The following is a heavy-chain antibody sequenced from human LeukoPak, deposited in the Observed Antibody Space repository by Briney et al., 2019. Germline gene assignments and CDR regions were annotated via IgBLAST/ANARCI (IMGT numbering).Heavy chain of an antibody. J-gene: IGHJ4*02. V-gene: IGHV3-33*01. CDR2: IWFDGTNK. D-gene: IGHD5-12*01. CDR3: ARDRGVAAHLDY. Sequence: PGRSLRLSCAASGFTFSNYGMHWVRQAPGKGLEWVAVIWFDGTNKYYADSVRGRFTISRDNSQNTLYLQMSSLRAEDTAVYYCARDRGVAAHLDYWGQGTLVTVSS. CDR1: GFTFSNYG.